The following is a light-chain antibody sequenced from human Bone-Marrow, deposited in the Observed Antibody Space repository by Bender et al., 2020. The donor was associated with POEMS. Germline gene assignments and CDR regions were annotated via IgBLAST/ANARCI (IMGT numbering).Light chain of an antibody. V-gene: IGLV2-14*02. Sequence: QSALTQPASVSGSPGQSITISCTGTSSDVGSYNLVSWYRHHPGKAPKVVIYDVTERPSGVSNRLSGSKSGNTASLTISGLQAEDEADYYCIAYTAITTWVFGGGTKLTVL. CDR1: SSDVGSYNL. CDR2: DVT. J-gene: IGLJ3*02. CDR3: IAYTAITTWV.